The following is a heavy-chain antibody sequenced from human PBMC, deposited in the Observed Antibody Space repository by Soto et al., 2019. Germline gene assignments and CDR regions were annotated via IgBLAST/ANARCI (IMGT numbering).Heavy chain of an antibody. D-gene: IGHD2-8*02. Sequence: GGSLRLSCAASGFICSSYDMSWVRQAPGKGLEWVSTILVGGSTHYEDSVNGRFTISRDNSNNSVFLQMAGLRADDTALYFCATTQRDLSTGWHNFDYWGQGALVTVSS. CDR1: GFICSSYD. J-gene: IGHJ4*02. V-gene: IGHV3-23*01. CDR3: ATTQRDLSTGWHNFDY. CDR2: ILVGGST.